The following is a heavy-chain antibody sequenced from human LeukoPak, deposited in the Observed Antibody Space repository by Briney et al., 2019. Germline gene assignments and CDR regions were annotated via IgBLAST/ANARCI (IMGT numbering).Heavy chain of an antibody. V-gene: IGHV3-7*01. CDR2: IKQDGSEK. CDR1: GYSISSGYY. J-gene: IGHJ4*02. D-gene: IGHD4-17*01. Sequence: ETLSLTCAVSGYSISSGYYWGWIRQPPGKGLEWVANIKQDGSEKYYVDSVKGRFTISRDNAKNSLYLQMNSLRAEDTAVYYCARDTTVTTGGFDYWGQGTLVTVSS. CDR3: ARDTTVTTGGFDY.